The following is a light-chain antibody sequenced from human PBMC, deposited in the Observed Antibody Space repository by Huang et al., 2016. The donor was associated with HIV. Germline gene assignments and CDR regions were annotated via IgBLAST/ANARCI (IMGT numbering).Light chain of an antibody. V-gene: IGKV1-13*02. CDR3: QQFKSNPLT. CDR1: QGISSA. CDR2: DAS. J-gene: IGKJ4*01. Sequence: AIQLTQSPSSLSASVGDRVTITCRTSQGISSALAWYQQKPGKPPKLLIYDASSLEGGGPSRFSGSGSGTDFTLTISSLQPEDFASYYCQQFKSNPLTFGGGTRVEIK.